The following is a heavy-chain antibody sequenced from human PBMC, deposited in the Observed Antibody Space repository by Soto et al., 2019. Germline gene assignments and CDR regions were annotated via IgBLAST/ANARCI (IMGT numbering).Heavy chain of an antibody. CDR3: ARERRVRGGWFVP. D-gene: IGHD3-10*01. Sequence: EVQLVESGGGLVQPGGSLRLSCAASGFTFSSYSMNWVRQAPGKGLEWVSYISSSSSTIYYADSVKGRFTISRDNAKNSLYLQMNSLRAEDTAVYYCARERRVRGGWFVPWGQGTLVTVSS. V-gene: IGHV3-48*01. CDR2: ISSSSSTI. J-gene: IGHJ5*02. CDR1: GFTFSSYS.